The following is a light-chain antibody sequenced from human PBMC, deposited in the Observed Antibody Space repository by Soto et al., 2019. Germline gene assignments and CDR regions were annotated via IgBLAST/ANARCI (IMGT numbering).Light chain of an antibody. J-gene: IGLJ1*01. Sequence: VLTQPPSVSAAPGQKVTISCSGSSSNIGNNYVSWYQQFPGTAPKLLTYDNNKRPSGIPDRFSGSKSGTSATLGITGLQTGDEADYYCGTWDASLSAYVLGTGTKVTVL. CDR2: DNN. CDR3: GTWDASLSAYV. CDR1: SSNIGNNY. V-gene: IGLV1-51*01.